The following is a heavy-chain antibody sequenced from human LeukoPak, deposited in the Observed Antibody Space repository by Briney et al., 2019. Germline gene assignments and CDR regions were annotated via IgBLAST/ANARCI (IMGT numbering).Heavy chain of an antibody. CDR3: ARVLGDSGWYLGWFDP. Sequence: GRSLRLSCAASGFTFSSYGMHRVRQAPGKGLEWVAVIWYDGSDKYYADSVRGRFTISRDNSKNTLYLQMISLRVEDTAVYYCARVLGDSGWYLGWFDPWGQGTLVTVSS. D-gene: IGHD6-19*01. V-gene: IGHV3-33*01. CDR1: GFTFSSYG. J-gene: IGHJ5*02. CDR2: IWYDGSDK.